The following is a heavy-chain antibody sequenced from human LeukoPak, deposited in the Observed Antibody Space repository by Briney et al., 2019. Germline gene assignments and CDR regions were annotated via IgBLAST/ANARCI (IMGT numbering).Heavy chain of an antibody. CDR2: FYHSGST. Sequence: PSEILSLTCTASGYYISDGYYWGWIRQPPGKGLEWIGRFYHSGSTYYNPSLKSRVTISVDTSKNQFSLKLSSVTAADTAVYYCARDPTGYCSSASCYTAYWGQGTPVTVSS. CDR1: GYYISDGYY. CDR3: ARDPTGYCSSASCYTAY. V-gene: IGHV4-38-2*02. D-gene: IGHD2-2*02. J-gene: IGHJ4*02.